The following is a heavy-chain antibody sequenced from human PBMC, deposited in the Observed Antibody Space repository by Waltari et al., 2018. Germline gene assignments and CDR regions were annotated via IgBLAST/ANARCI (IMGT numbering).Heavy chain of an antibody. CDR3: GNIGAFDI. CDR1: GFTVSNNY. J-gene: IGHJ3*02. Sequence: EVQLVVSGGGLIQPGGSLRISCAAPGFTVSNNYITWVRQAPGKGLEWVSVIYSGGGTYYADSVRGRFTISRDKVKNTVYLQMNSLRAEDTAVYYCGNIGAFDIWGQGTMVTVSS. V-gene: IGHV3-53*01. CDR2: IYSGGGT. D-gene: IGHD5-12*01.